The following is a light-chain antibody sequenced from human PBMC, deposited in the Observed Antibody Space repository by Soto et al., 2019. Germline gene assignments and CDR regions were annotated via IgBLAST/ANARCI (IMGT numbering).Light chain of an antibody. V-gene: IGKV1-33*01. CDR3: QQYDSLPT. CDR1: HDITNY. J-gene: IGKJ4*01. Sequence: DIQMTQSPSSLSASVGDRVTITCQASHDITNYLNWYQQKPGKGPRLLIYGASNLETGVPSRFSGSGFVTDFSFTISSLQPEDFATYYCQQYDSLPTVGGGTKVELK. CDR2: GAS.